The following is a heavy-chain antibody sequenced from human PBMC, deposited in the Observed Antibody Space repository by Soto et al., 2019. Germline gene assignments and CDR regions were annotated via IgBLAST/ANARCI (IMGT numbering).Heavy chain of an antibody. J-gene: IGHJ3*02. V-gene: IGHV4-4*07. CDR1: GGSISSYY. Sequence: QVQLQESGPGLVKPSETPSLTCTVSGGSISSYYWSWIRQPAGKGLEWIGRIYTSGSTNYNPSLKSRVTMSVDTSKNQFSLKLSSVTAADTAVYYCATYYDILTGYYSLDAFDIWGQGTMVTVSS. CDR2: IYTSGST. CDR3: ATYYDILTGYYSLDAFDI. D-gene: IGHD3-9*01.